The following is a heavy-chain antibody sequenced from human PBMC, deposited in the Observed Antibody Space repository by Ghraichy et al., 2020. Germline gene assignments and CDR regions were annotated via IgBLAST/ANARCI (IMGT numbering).Heavy chain of an antibody. D-gene: IGHD5-12*01. CDR1: GFTLSSYW. V-gene: IGHV3-74*01. J-gene: IGHJ4*02. Sequence: GGSLRLSCAASGFTLSSYWMYWVRLVPGKGLEWLSHISPAGNIINYAGSVRGRFTISRDIAKNTLYLQMNSLRAEDTAVYFCASGESGLGDWGQGTLVTVSS. CDR2: ISPAGNII. CDR3: ASGESGLGD.